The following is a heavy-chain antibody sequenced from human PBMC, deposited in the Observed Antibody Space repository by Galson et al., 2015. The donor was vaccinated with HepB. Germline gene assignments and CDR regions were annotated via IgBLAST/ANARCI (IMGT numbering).Heavy chain of an antibody. V-gene: IGHV3-9*01. CDR2: ISWNSGSI. D-gene: IGHD1-1*01. Sequence: SLRLSCAASGFTFDDYAMHWVRQAPGKGLEWVSGISWNSGSIGYADSVKGRFTISRDNAKNSLYLQMNSLRAEDTALYYCAKDKLERRYYYYYMDVWGKGTTVTVSS. CDR3: AKDKLERRYYYYYMDV. J-gene: IGHJ6*03. CDR1: GFTFDDYA.